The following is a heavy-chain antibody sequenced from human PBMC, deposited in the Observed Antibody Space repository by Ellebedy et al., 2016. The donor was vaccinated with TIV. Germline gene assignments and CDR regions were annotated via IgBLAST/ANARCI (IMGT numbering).Heavy chain of an antibody. CDR2: TGGTGGIT. Sequence: PGGSLRLSCAASGISLRSYAMSWVRQAPGKGLEWVSTTGGTGGITYYRESVKGRFTVSRDTSRNTLYLQMSSLRAEDTAVYYCAKLPVAYNWNYADDYWGQGTLVTVSS. CDR3: AKLPVAYNWNYADDY. D-gene: IGHD1-7*01. CDR1: GISLRSYA. J-gene: IGHJ4*02. V-gene: IGHV3-23*01.